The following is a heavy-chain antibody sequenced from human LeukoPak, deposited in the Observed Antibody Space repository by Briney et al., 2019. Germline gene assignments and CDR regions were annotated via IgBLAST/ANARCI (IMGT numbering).Heavy chain of an antibody. D-gene: IGHD6-13*01. Sequence: SETLSLTCTVSGGSVNTGSYYRSWIRQPPGKGLEWIGYVYYSGSTNSNPSLKSRVTISVDTTKNQFSLKLSSVTAADTAVYYCAGGAAGTRDYWGQGTLVTVSS. CDR2: VYYSGST. V-gene: IGHV4-61*01. J-gene: IGHJ4*02. CDR1: GGSVNTGSYY. CDR3: AGGAAGTRDY.